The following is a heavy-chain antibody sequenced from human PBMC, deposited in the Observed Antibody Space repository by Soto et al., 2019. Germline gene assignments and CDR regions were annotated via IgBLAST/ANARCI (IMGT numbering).Heavy chain of an antibody. CDR3: ARRESGGFYRFFDS. V-gene: IGHV1-69*06. Sequence: SVKVSCKASGGSLSTNPISWVRQAPGQGLEWMGGTGSGTGPGNHAQKFQGRLTVTADKSTSTVYMELTNLSSEDTAVYYCARRESGGFYRFFDSWGQGTLVTVSS. J-gene: IGHJ4*02. CDR2: TGSGTGPG. D-gene: IGHD2-15*01. CDR1: GGSLSTNP.